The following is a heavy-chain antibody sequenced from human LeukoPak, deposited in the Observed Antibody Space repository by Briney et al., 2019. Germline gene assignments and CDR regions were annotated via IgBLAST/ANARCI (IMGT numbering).Heavy chain of an antibody. CDR2: IYTSGST. D-gene: IGHD3-3*01. CDR1: GGSISSGSYY. V-gene: IGHV4-61*02. CDR3: ARDRADFWSGYQLYYFDY. Sequence: SETLSLTCTVSGGSISSGSYYWSWIRQPAGKGLEWIGRIYTSGSTNYNPSLKSRVTISVDTSKNQFSLKLSSVTAADTAVYYCARDRADFWSGYQLYYFDYWGQGTLVTVSS. J-gene: IGHJ4*02.